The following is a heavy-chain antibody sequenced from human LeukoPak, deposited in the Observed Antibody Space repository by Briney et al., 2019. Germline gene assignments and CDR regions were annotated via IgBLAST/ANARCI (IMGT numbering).Heavy chain of an antibody. Sequence: GESLKISCKGSGYTFTNYWIGWVRQMPGKGLEWMGIIYPGDSDTRYSPSFQGQVTISADKSISTAYLQWSSLKASDTAMYYCARQGYSSSSRFDYWGQGTLVTVSS. CDR3: ARQGYSSSSRFDY. V-gene: IGHV5-51*01. D-gene: IGHD6-6*01. CDR1: GYTFTNYW. CDR2: IYPGDSDT. J-gene: IGHJ4*02.